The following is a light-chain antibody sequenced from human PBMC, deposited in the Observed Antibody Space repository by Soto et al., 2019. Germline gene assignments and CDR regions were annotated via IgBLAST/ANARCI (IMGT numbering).Light chain of an antibody. V-gene: IGLV2-14*01. CDR3: SSYTSSSTLV. Sequence: QSLLTQPASVSGSPGRAITISCAGTSRDVGGYNYVSWYQQRPGKAPKLMIYDVSNRPSGVSNRFSASKSGNTASLTISGLQAEDEADYYCSSYTSSSTLVFGTGTKVTVL. CDR2: DVS. J-gene: IGLJ1*01. CDR1: SRDVGGYNY.